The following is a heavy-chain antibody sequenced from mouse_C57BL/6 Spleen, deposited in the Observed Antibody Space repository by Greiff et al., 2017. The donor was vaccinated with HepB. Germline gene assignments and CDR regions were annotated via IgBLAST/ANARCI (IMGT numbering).Heavy chain of an antibody. CDR2: IDPSDSET. D-gene: IGHD1-1*01. V-gene: IGHV1-52*01. CDR1: GYTFTSYW. Sequence: QVQLQQPGAELVRPGSSVKLSCKASGYTFTSYWMHWVKQRPIQGLEWIGNIDPSDSETHYNQKFKDKATLTVDKSSSTAYMQLSSLTSEDSAVYYCARSITTVVAHGYFDVWGTGTTVTVSS. CDR3: ARSITTVVAHGYFDV. J-gene: IGHJ1*03.